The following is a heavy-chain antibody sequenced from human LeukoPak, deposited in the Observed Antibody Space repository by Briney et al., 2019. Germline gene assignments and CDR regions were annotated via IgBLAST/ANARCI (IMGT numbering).Heavy chain of an antibody. CDR3: AKDPVGGNYYYYYMDV. J-gene: IGHJ6*03. V-gene: IGHV3-23*01. CDR1: GFTFSSYG. D-gene: IGHD3-16*01. Sequence: GGSLRLSCAASGFTFSSYGMSWVRQAPGKGLEWVSAISGSGGSTYYADSVKGRFTISRDNSKNTLYLQMDSLRADDTAVYYCAKDPVGGNYYYYYMDVWGKGTTVTISS. CDR2: ISGSGGST.